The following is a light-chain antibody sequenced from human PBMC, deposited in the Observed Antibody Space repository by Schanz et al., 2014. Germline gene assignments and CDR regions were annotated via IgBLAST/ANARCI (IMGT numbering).Light chain of an antibody. CDR2: GNT. J-gene: IGLJ2*01. Sequence: QSVLTQPPSVSGAPGQRVTISCTGSSSNIGAGYDVHWYQQLPGTAPKLLIYGNTNRPSGVPDRFSGSKSGTSASLAISGLRSEDEADYYCCSYAGSNTVVFGGGTKLTVL. V-gene: IGLV1-40*01. CDR3: CSYAGSNTVV. CDR1: SSNIGAGYD.